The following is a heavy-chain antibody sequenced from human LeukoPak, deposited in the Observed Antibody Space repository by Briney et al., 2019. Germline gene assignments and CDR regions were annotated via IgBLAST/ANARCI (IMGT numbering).Heavy chain of an antibody. CDR2: IGGSGGFIT. Sequence: PGGSLRLSCAASGFTFSSHGMNWVRQAPGKGLEWVSGIGGSGGFITYYADSVKGRFTISRDNSKNTLYLQMNSLRAEDTAVYYCAKLSGSGSFLPYYYYYMDVWGKGTTVTISS. D-gene: IGHD3-10*01. CDR1: GFTFSSHG. J-gene: IGHJ6*03. CDR3: AKLSGSGSFLPYYYYYMDV. V-gene: IGHV3-23*01.